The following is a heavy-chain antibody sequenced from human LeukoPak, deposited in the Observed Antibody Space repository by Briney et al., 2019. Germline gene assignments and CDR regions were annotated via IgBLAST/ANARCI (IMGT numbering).Heavy chain of an antibody. CDR3: ARDRADTSDNALDI. CDR2: ISPSGDT. D-gene: IGHD5-18*01. CDR1: GYTFTDYY. J-gene: IGHJ3*02. Sequence: ASVKVSCEASGYTFTDYYIHWVRQAPGQGLECMGWISPSGDTKYAQKFQGRVTMTSDTSISTAYMELSRVRSDDTAIYYCARDRADTSDNALDIWGQGTTVTVSS. V-gene: IGHV1-2*02.